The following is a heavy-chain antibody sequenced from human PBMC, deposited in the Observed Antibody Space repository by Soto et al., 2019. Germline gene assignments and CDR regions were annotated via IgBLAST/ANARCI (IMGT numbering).Heavy chain of an antibody. CDR1: GYTFTGYY. D-gene: IGHD4-17*01. CDR2: INPNSGGT. J-gene: IGHJ6*02. Sequence: VASVKVSCKASGYTFTGYYMHWVRQAPGQGLEWMGWINPNSGGTNYAQKFQGRVTMTRDTSISTAYMELSRLRSDDTAVYYCARGKVLRSYYYGMDVWGQGTTVTVS. V-gene: IGHV1-2*02. CDR3: ARGKVLRSYYYGMDV.